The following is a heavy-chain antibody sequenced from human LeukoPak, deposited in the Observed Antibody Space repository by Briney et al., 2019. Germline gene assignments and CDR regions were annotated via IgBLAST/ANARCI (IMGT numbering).Heavy chain of an antibody. CDR3: ARNGAAGSPNRFFNWFDP. CDR2: IYPGDSGT. J-gene: IGHJ5*02. Sequence: GESLKISCKGSGYSFGTYWIGWVRQMPGKGLEWIGLIYPGDSGTRYSPSFQGQVTFSVDKSISTAYLQWSSLKASDTAMYYCARNGAAGSPNRFFNWFDPWGRGALVTVSS. CDR1: GYSFGTYW. V-gene: IGHV5-51*01. D-gene: IGHD6-13*01.